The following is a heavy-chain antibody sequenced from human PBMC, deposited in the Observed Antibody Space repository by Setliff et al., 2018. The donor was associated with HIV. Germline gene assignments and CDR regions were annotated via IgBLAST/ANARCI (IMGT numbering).Heavy chain of an antibody. J-gene: IGHJ4*02. CDR2: ISGSGIST. CDR1: GFSFSIYA. Sequence: GGSLRLSCAASGFSFSIYAMSWVRQAPGKGLEWVSGISGSGISTYYADSVKGRFTISRDNSKNTLYLQMNSLRAEDTAVYYCAKDQTAMGGYAGYFDYWGQGTLVTVSS. CDR3: AKDQTAMGGYAGYFDY. V-gene: IGHV3-23*01. D-gene: IGHD5-12*01.